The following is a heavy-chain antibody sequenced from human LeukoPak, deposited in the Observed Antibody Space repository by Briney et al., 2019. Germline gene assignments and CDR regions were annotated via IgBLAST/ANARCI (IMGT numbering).Heavy chain of an antibody. J-gene: IGHJ4*02. CDR3: ASRSSTVATFPFHY. V-gene: IGHV1-2*02. D-gene: IGHD4-17*01. CDR1: GYTFTDSY. CDR2: INPNSGGT. Sequence: ASVKVSCKASGYTFTDSYIHWVRQAPGQGLEWMGWINPNSGGTNYAWRFQGRVTMTRDTSISTAYMELSRLRSDDTAVYYCASRSSTVATFPFHYWGQGTLVTVSS.